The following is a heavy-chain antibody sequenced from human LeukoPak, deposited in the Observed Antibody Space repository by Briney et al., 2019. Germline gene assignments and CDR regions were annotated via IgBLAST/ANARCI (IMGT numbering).Heavy chain of an antibody. CDR3: ARQWSPLYYLDY. CDR1: GYTFTSYG. D-gene: IGHD2-8*01. CDR2: ISAYNGNT. V-gene: IGHV1-18*01. Sequence: ASVKVPCKASGYTFTSYGISWVRQAPGQGLEWMGWISAYNGNTNYAQKLQGRVTMTTDTSTSTAYMELRSLRSDDTAVYYCARQWSPLYYLDYWGQGTLVTVSS. J-gene: IGHJ4*02.